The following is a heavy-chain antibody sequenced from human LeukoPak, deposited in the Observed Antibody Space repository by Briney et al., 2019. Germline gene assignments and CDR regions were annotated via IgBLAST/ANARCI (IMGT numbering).Heavy chain of an antibody. D-gene: IGHD6-13*01. J-gene: IGHJ3*02. CDR3: AKEGYSSSWYIAFDI. CDR1: GFTFSSYG. Sequence: GRSLRLSCAASGFTFSSYGMHWVRQAPGKGLEWVAFIRYDGSNKYYADSVKGRFTISRDNSKNTLYLQMNSLRAEDTAVYYCAKEGYSSSWYIAFDIWGQGTMVTVFS. V-gene: IGHV3-30*02. CDR2: IRYDGSNK.